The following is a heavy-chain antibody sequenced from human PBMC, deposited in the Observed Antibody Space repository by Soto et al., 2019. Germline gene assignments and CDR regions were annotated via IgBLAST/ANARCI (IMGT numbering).Heavy chain of an antibody. V-gene: IGHV1-2*04. D-gene: IGHD3-10*01. CDR1: GYTFTGYY. J-gene: IGHJ4*02. CDR2: INPNSGGT. Sequence: ASVKVSCKASGYTFTGYYMHWVRQAPGQGLEWMGWINPNSGGTNYAQKFQGWVTMTRDTSISTAYMELSRLRSDDTAVYYCASARQGFEVSAHFDYWGQGTQVTVSS. CDR3: ASARQGFEVSAHFDY.